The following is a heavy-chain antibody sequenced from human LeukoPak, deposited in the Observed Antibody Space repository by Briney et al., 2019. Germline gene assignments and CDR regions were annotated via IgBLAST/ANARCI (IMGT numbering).Heavy chain of an antibody. J-gene: IGHJ4*02. CDR3: AKDASWRDSSQSLDC. CDR1: GFTFSNYA. D-gene: IGHD6-13*01. Sequence: GGSLRLSCAASGFTFSNYAVNWVRQAPGKGLEWVSGITAGGGTTFYADSVKGRFTISRDNSKNTLYLQMNSLRAEDTAVYYCAKDASWRDSSQSLDCWGQGTLVTVSS. CDR2: ITAGGGTT. V-gene: IGHV3-23*01.